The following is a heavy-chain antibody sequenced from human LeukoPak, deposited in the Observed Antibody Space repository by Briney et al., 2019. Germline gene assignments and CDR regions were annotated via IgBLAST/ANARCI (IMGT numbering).Heavy chain of an antibody. J-gene: IGHJ3*02. CDR1: GFTFSSYA. V-gene: IGHV3-64D*06. D-gene: IGHD5-18*01. CDR3: VKATWIQLWSGAFDI. CDR2: ISSNGGST. Sequence: GGSLRLSCSASGFTFSSYAMHWVRQAPGKGLEYVSAISSNGGSTYYADSVKGRFTISRDNSKNTLYLQMSRLRAEDTAVYYCVKATWIQLWSGAFDIWGQGTMVTVSS.